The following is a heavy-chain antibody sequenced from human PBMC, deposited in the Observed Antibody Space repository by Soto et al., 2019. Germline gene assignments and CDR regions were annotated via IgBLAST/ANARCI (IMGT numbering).Heavy chain of an antibody. D-gene: IGHD6-6*01. CDR1: GFTFSSYS. V-gene: IGHV3-48*02. Sequence: HPGGSLRLSCAASGFTFSSYSMNWVRQAPGKGLEWVSYISSSSSTIYYAESVKGRFTISRDNAKNSLYLQMNSLRDEDTAVYYCARPEYSSSSYGMDVWGQGTTVTVS. CDR2: ISSSSSTI. J-gene: IGHJ6*02. CDR3: ARPEYSSSSYGMDV.